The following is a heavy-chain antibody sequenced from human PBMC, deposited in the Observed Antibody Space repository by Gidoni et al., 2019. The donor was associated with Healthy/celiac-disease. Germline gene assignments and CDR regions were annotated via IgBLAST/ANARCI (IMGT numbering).Heavy chain of an antibody. V-gene: IGHV4-39*01. CDR2: IYYRVRT. D-gene: IGHD2-15*01. J-gene: IGHJ4*02. CDR3: ARLPSSGGIDY. CDR1: GGSISRRSSY. Sequence: QLQLQESGPGLVKPSATLSLTCTVPGGSISRRSSYWGWLRQPPGKGLEWIGSIYYRVRTSYNPSLKSRVTISVDTSKNQFSLKLSSVTAADTAVYYCARLPSSGGIDYWGQGTLVTVSS.